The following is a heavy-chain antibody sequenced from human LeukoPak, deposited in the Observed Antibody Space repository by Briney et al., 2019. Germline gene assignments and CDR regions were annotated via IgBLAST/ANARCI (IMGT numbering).Heavy chain of an antibody. V-gene: IGHV4-31*03. D-gene: IGHD4-17*01. CDR1: GGSISSGGYY. J-gene: IGHJ4*02. CDR2: IYYSGST. Sequence: SETLSLTCTVSGGSISSGGYYWSWIRQHPGKGLEWIGYIYYSGSTYYNPSLKSRVTISVDTSKNQFSLKLSSVTAADTAVYYCARVDYGDYLYYFDYWGQGTLVTVSS. CDR3: ARVDYGDYLYYFDY.